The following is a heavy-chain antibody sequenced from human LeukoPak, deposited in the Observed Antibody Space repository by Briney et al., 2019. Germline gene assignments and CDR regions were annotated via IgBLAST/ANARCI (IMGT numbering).Heavy chain of an antibody. CDR3: ARSHYVSGSQGGMDV. CDR1: GFSISSGYY. CDR2: IYHTGSA. V-gene: IGHV4-38-2*01. J-gene: IGHJ6*04. D-gene: IGHD3-10*01. Sequence: SGTLSLTCGVSGFSISSGYYWGWIRHPPGKGLEWIGSIYHTGSAYYNPSLKSRVIISVDASKNQFSLKMDSVTAADTAVYYCARSHYVSGSQGGMDVWGKGTTVTVSS.